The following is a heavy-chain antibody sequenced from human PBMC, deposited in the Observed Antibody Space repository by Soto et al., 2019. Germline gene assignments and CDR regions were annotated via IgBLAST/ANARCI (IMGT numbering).Heavy chain of an antibody. CDR3: AKGEIRVDSVRMDS. D-gene: IGHD3-16*01. Sequence: GASVEVSCKASGYSFTSFGLSWVRQAPGQGLEWMGWISGYNGNTNYAEKFQDRVIMTRDTSTATAYMDLRSLKSDDTPVYYCAKGEIRVDSVRMDSWGQGTLVTVSS. CDR1: GYSFTSFG. CDR2: ISGYNGNT. J-gene: IGHJ5*01. V-gene: IGHV1-18*04.